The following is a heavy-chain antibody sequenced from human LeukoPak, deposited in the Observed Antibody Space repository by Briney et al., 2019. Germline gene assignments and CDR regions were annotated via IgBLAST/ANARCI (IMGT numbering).Heavy chain of an antibody. V-gene: IGHV3-7*01. Sequence: GGSLRLSCAASGFTFSSYWMSWVRQAPGKGLEWVANIKPVGSEKYYVDSVKGRFTISRDNAKNSLYLQMNSLRAGDTAVYYCARDRGYDYDSSGYYGIYFDYWGQGTLVTVSS. D-gene: IGHD3-22*01. CDR3: ARDRGYDYDSSGYYGIYFDY. CDR2: IKPVGSEK. J-gene: IGHJ4*02. CDR1: GFTFSSYW.